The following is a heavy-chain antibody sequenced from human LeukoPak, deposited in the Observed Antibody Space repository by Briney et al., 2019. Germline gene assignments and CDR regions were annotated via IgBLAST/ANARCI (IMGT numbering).Heavy chain of an antibody. CDR3: ARGVEAATINELNY. Sequence: GVSVTLTCAVSTFTCNIFCRQCLPPAPGKGWVGGTRIKGGESVTTYADSVKGRFTISRDNAKNTLYLQMNRLSAEDTAVYYCARGVEAATINELNYWGQGTLVTVSS. V-gene: IGHV3-74*01. J-gene: IGHJ4*02. CDR1: TFTCNIFC. D-gene: IGHD5-24*01. CDR2: IKGGESVT.